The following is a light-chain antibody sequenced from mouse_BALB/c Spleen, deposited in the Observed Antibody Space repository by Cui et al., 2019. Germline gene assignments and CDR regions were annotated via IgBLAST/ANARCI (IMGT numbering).Light chain of an antibody. CDR3: HQYLSSYT. CDR2: WAS. V-gene: IGKV8-27*01. Sequence: NIMLTQSPSSPSVSAGEKVTISWKSRQSVLCSSNQKNYLAWDQQKPGQSPKLLIYWASTRESGVPDRFTGSGSGTDFTLTISSVQAEDLAVYYCHQYLSSYTFGGGTKLEIK. J-gene: IGKJ2*01. CDR1: QSVLCSSNQKNY.